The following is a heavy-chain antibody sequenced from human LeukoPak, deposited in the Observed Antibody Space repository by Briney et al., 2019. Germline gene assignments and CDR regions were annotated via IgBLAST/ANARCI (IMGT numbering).Heavy chain of an antibody. J-gene: IGHJ5*02. D-gene: IGHD3-22*01. V-gene: IGHV3-48*03. CDR2: ISDSGSSI. CDR3: ARKSDYDSSGYHNWFDL. Sequence: GGSLRLSCAASGFTFSSFEMNWVRRAPGKGLECVSYISDSGSSIYYADSVKGRFTISRDNAKNSLYLQMNSLRDEDTAVYYCARKSDYDSSGYHNWFDLWGQGTLVTVSS. CDR1: GFTFSSFE.